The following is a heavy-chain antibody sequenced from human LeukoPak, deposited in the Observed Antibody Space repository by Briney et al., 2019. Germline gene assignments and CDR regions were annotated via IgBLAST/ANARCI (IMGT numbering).Heavy chain of an antibody. D-gene: IGHD3-10*01. Sequence: SETLSLTCTVSGGSISSSAYHWDWIRQPPGRKLEWIGSIGGSTYYNPSLKSRVTIFVDTSKNQFSLKLSSVTAADTAMYYCARLNSVDQYGSGSFSSGWFDPWGQGTLVTVSS. CDR3: ARLNSVDQYGSGSFSSGWFDP. V-gene: IGHV4-39*01. CDR1: GGSISSSAYH. J-gene: IGHJ5*02. CDR2: IGGST.